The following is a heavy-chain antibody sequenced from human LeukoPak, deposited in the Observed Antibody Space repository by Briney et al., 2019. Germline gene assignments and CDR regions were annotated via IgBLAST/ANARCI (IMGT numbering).Heavy chain of an antibody. V-gene: IGHV4-38-2*02. J-gene: IGHJ4*02. Sequence: SETLSLTCTVSGYSISSGYYWGWIRQSPGTGLEWIGYMDYSGSTAYNPSLKSRVTISIDTSKKQFSLELSSVTAADTAIYFCARRKRGSGGPFDYWGQGTLVTVSS. CDR1: GYSISSGYY. CDR3: ARRKRGSGGPFDY. D-gene: IGHD6-19*01. CDR2: MDYSGST.